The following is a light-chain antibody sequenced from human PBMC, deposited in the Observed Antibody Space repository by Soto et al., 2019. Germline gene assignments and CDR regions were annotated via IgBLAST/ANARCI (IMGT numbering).Light chain of an antibody. CDR1: TIDVGDYTY. J-gene: IGLJ3*02. CDR2: DVS. CDR3: CSYAGSHTWV. V-gene: IGLV2-11*01. Sequence: QSALTQPRSVSGSPGQSVTISCTGTTIDVGDYTYVSWYQQPPGKAPKLMIYDVSKRPSGVPDRFSGSKSGNTASLTISGLQAEDEATYYCCSYAGSHTWVFGGGTKLTVL.